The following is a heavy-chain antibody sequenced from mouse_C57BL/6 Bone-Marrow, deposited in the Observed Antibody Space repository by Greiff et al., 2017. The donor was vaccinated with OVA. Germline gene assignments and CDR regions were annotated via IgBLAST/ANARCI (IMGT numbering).Heavy chain of an antibody. J-gene: IGHJ3*01. D-gene: IGHD1-1*01. CDR3: ARDALLRAWFAY. CDR1: GFTFSSYA. Sequence: VQLKQSGGGLVKPGGSLKLSCAASGFTFSSYAMSWVRQTPEKRLEWVATISDGGSYTYYPDNVKGRFTISRDNAKNNLYLQMSHLKSEDTAMYYCARDALLRAWFAYWGQGTLVTVSA. CDR2: ISDGGSYT. V-gene: IGHV5-4*01.